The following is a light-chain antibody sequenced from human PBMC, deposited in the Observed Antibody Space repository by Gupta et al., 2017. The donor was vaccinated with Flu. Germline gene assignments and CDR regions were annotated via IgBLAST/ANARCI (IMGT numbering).Light chain of an antibody. CDR2: AAS. Sequence: SPAPMSWYEGERATCTCRDSQSVSSDLACYQQKHGQAPRLLIYAASTRATGIPARFSGSGFGKEFTLTRSSLQSDDFAVYYWQQYYTGGTFGQGTKVEIK. J-gene: IGKJ1*01. CDR3: QQYYTGGT. CDR1: QSVSSD. V-gene: IGKV3-15*01.